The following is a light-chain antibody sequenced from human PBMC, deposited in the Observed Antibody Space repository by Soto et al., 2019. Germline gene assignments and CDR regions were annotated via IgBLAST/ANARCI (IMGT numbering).Light chain of an antibody. V-gene: IGLV3-25*02. Sequence: SYELTQPPSVSVSPGQTARITCSGDALPKQYAYWYQQKPGQAPVVVIYKDNGRPSGIPERFSGSSSGTTVTLTISGVLAEDEAYYYCQSSDSSGRYPYVFGTGTKVTVL. CDR2: KDN. CDR3: QSSDSSGRYPYV. CDR1: ALPKQY. J-gene: IGLJ1*01.